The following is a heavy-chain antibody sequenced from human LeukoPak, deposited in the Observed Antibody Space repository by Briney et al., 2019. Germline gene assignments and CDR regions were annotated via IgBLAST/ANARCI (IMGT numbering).Heavy chain of an antibody. D-gene: IGHD3-10*01. V-gene: IGHV3-20*04. CDR3: ARDLVWFGEPKGYYNYMDV. CDR2: INWNGGST. Sequence: GGSLRLSCAASGFTFDDYGMSWVRQAPGKGLEWVSGINWNGGSTGYADSVKGRFTISRDNAKDSLYLQMNSLRAEDTAVYYCARDLVWFGEPKGYYNYMDVWGKGTTVTVSS. J-gene: IGHJ6*03. CDR1: GFTFDDYG.